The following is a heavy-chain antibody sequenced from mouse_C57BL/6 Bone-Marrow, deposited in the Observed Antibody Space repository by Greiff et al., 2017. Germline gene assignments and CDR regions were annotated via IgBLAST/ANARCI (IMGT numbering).Heavy chain of an antibody. D-gene: IGHD1-1*01. J-gene: IGHJ2*01. CDR3: TRGGIYYGSAFDY. Sequence: VQLKQSGAELVRPGASVTLSCKASGYTFTDYDMHWVQQTPVHGLEWIGAIDPESGGTAYNQKFKGKAILTADKSSSTAYMELRRLTSEDSAVYDGTRGGIYYGSAFDYGGQGTTPTVS. V-gene: IGHV1-15*01. CDR2: IDPESGGT. CDR1: GYTFTDYD.